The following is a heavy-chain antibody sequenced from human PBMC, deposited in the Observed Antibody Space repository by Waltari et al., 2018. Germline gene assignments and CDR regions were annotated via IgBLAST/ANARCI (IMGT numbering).Heavy chain of an antibody. CDR3: ATDLHDYGDSRI. J-gene: IGHJ3*02. Sequence: QVQLVQSGAEVKKPGASVKVSCKVSGYTLTELSMHWVRQAPGKGLEWMGGFDPEDGETIDAQKFQGIVTMTEDTSTDTAYMELSSLRSEDTAVYYCATDLHDYGDSRIWGQGTMVTVSS. CDR2: FDPEDGET. V-gene: IGHV1-24*01. D-gene: IGHD4-17*01. CDR1: GYTLTELS.